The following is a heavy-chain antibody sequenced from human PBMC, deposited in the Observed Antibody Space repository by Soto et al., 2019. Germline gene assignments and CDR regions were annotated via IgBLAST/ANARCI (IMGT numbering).Heavy chain of an antibody. Sequence: ASVKVACKASGYTFTGYYMHWVRQAPGQGLEWMGWIIPNSGGTNYAQKFQGRVIMTRDTSISTAYMELSRLRSDDTAVYYCARNPRIVVVFDYWGQGTLVTVSS. CDR1: GYTFTGYY. J-gene: IGHJ4*02. CDR3: ARNPRIVVVFDY. CDR2: IIPNSGGT. D-gene: IGHD3-22*01. V-gene: IGHV1-2*02.